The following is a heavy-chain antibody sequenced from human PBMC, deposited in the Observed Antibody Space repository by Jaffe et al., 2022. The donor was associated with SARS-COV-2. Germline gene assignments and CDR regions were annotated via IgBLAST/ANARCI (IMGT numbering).Heavy chain of an antibody. CDR2: IKSKTDGGTT. D-gene: IGHD3-10*01. V-gene: IGHV3-15*01. CDR1: GFTFSNAW. J-gene: IGHJ6*02. Sequence: EVQLVESGGGLVKPGGSLRLSCAASGFTFSNAWMSWVRQAPGKGLEWVGRIKSKTDGGTTDYAAPVKGRFTISRDDSKNTLYLQMNSLKTEDTAVYYCTTDPRDYYYGSGSYGGDVWGQGTTVTVSS. CDR3: TTDPRDYYYGSGSYGGDV.